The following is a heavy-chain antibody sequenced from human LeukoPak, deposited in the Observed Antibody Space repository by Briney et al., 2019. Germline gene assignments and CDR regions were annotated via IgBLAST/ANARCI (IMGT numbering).Heavy chain of an antibody. J-gene: IGHJ4*02. CDR3: ARWYCSTTNCYYDY. CDR1: GLTFSSFT. V-gene: IGHV3-30*14. D-gene: IGHD2-2*01. Sequence: GGSLRLSCAASGLTFSSFTMHWVRQTPGKGLQWVAVISSDGNNKYYADSVEGRFTVSRDSSKNTLFLQMHSLRAEDTAVYYCARWYCSTTNCYYDYWGQGTLVTVSS. CDR2: ISSDGNNK.